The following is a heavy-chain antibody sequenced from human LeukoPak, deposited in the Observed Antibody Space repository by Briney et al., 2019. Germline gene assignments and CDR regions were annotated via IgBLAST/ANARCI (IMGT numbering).Heavy chain of an antibody. CDR2: ISWNSGSI. CDR3: AKDFSTSDWYYFDY. V-gene: IGHV3-9*01. Sequence: GGSLRLSCAASGFTFSNYAMSWVRQAPGKGLEWVSGISWNSGSIGYADSVKGRFTISRDNAKNSLYLQMNSLRAEDTALYYCAKDFSTSDWYYFDYWGQGTLVTVSS. J-gene: IGHJ4*02. D-gene: IGHD2-2*01. CDR1: GFTFSNYA.